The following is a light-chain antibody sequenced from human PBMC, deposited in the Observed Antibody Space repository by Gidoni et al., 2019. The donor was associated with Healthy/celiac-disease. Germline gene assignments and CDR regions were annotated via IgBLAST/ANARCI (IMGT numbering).Light chain of an antibody. CDR1: QSLLHSNGYNY. Sequence: DIVMTQSPLSLPVTPREPASISCRSSQSLLHSNGYNYLDWYLQKPGQSPQLLIYLGSNRASGVPDRFSGSGSGTDFTLKISRVEAEDVGVYYCMQALQTPTFXGXTKVEIK. CDR2: LGS. V-gene: IGKV2-28*01. J-gene: IGKJ4*01. CDR3: MQALQTPT.